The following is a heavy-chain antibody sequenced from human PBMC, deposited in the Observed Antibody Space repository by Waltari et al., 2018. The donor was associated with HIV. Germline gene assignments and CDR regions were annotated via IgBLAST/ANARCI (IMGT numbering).Heavy chain of an antibody. Sequence: QVQLVQSGAEVKKPGASVKVSCKASGYTFTGFVMHCVGQAPGKGLEWMGRINPNSGGTNYAQKFQGRVTMTRDTSISTAYMELSRLRSDDTAVYYCARTIAGTNLYYYGMDVWGQGTTVTVSS. D-gene: IGHD6-13*01. CDR2: INPNSGGT. CDR3: ARTIAGTNLYYYGMDV. CDR1: GYTFTGFV. V-gene: IGHV1-2*06. J-gene: IGHJ6*02.